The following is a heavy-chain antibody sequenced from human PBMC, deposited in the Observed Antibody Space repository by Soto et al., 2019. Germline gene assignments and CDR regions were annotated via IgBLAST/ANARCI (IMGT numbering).Heavy chain of an antibody. CDR1: GFTFSGYA. Sequence: GGSLRLSCAASGFTFSGYAMSWVRQAPGKGLEWVSAIRSSGGRTFYTDSVEGRFTISRDDSKNTLHLQMDSLRAEDTAVYHCAKNRGSGNPFYYDMDVWGQGTTVTVSS. CDR2: IRSSGGRT. J-gene: IGHJ6*02. D-gene: IGHD3-10*01. CDR3: AKNRGSGNPFYYDMDV. V-gene: IGHV3-23*01.